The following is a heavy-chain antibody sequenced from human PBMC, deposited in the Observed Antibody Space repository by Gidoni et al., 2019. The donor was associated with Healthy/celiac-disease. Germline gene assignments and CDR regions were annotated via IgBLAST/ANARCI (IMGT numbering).Heavy chain of an antibody. D-gene: IGHD3-3*01. CDR2: INAGNGNT. Sequence: QVQLVQSGAEGKKPGASGKVSCKASGYTFTSYAMHWVRQAPGQRLEWMVWINAGNGNTRYSQNFQGRVTIPRDTSASTAYMELSSLRSEYTAVYFCARGPGIFGVSWGQGTMVTVSS. J-gene: IGHJ3*01. V-gene: IGHV1-3*01. CDR1: GYTFTSYA. CDR3: ARGPGIFGVS.